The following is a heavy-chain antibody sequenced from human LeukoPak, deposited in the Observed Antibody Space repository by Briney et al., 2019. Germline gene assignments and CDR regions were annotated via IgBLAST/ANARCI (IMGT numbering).Heavy chain of an antibody. J-gene: IGHJ4*02. V-gene: IGHV4-39*01. CDR2: IYYSGST. Sequence: PSETLSLTCTVSGGSISSSSYYWGWIRQPPGKGLEWIGSIYYSGSTYYNPSLKSRVTISVDTPKNQFSLKLSSVTAADTAVYYCASTGTTVSFYFDYWGQGTLVTVSS. CDR3: ASTGTTVSFYFDY. CDR1: GGSISSSSYY. D-gene: IGHD4-11*01.